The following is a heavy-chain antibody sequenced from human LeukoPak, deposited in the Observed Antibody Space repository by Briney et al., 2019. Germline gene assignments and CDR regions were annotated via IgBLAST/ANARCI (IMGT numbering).Heavy chain of an antibody. CDR2: QDGNNK. Sequence: QSGGSLRLSCAASGFTFSSYTFHWVRQAPGKGLEWVAVQDGNNKYYTDSVKGRFTISRDNSKNTLYLQMNSLRAEDTAVYYCATGPPFDIWGQGTMVTVPS. V-gene: IGHV3-30-3*01. J-gene: IGHJ3*02. CDR3: ATGPPFDI. CDR1: GFTFSSYT.